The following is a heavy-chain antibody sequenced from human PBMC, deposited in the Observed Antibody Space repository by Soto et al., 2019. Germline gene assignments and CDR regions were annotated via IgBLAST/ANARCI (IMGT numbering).Heavy chain of an antibody. CDR1: GGSISNNHYC. Sequence: SETLSLTCTVSGGSISNNHYCWSWIRQSPGKGLEWIGHIYDGGSIYNNPSLKSRVTISADTSNNQFSLKLSSVTGADTAVYYCARVPGDFWSGYYSWFDPWGQGTLVTVSS. V-gene: IGHV4-30-4*01. D-gene: IGHD3-3*01. CDR3: ARVPGDFWSGYYSWFDP. J-gene: IGHJ5*02. CDR2: IYDGGSI.